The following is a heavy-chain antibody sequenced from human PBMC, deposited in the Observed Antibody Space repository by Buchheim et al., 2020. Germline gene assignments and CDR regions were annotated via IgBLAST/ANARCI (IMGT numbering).Heavy chain of an antibody. J-gene: IGHJ6*02. Sequence: EVQLVQSGAEVKKPGESLRISCKGSGYSFTSYWISWVRQMPGKGLEWMGRIDPSDSYTNYSPSFQGHVTISADKSISTAYLQWSSLKASDTAMYYCAGEGVAESSYGNPAYYYYGMDVWGQGTT. CDR3: AGEGVAESSYGNPAYYYYGMDV. CDR1: GYSFTSYW. V-gene: IGHV5-10-1*03. CDR2: IDPSDSYT. D-gene: IGHD5-18*01.